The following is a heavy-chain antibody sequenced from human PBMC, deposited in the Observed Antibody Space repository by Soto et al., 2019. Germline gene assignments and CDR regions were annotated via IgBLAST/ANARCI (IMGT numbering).Heavy chain of an antibody. CDR3: ARQRPTDGRWEFANYYGMDV. CDR2: IIHSEST. V-gene: IGHV4-34*12. D-gene: IGHD1-26*01. CDR1: GGSFSAYY. Sequence: SETLPLTCAVYGGSFSAYYWSWVRQPPGKGLEWIGEIIHSESTKYNPSLKSRVTISVDTSKNQFSLKLSSVTAADTAVYYCARQRPTDGRWEFANYYGMDVWGQGTPVTVSS. J-gene: IGHJ6*02.